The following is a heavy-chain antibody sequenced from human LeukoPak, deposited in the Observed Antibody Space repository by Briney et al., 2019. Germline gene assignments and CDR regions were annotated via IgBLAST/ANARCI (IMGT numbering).Heavy chain of an antibody. CDR3: ARLSGSSRAPLDY. CDR2: INHSGST. Sequence: SETLSLTCAVSDESFSVHYWSWIRQPPGKGLEWIGEINHSGSTKNNPSLESRVTISVDTSKNQFSLKLSSVTAADTAVYYCARLSGSSRAPLDYWGQGTLVTVSS. CDR1: DESFSVHY. V-gene: IGHV4-34*01. J-gene: IGHJ4*02. D-gene: IGHD1-26*01.